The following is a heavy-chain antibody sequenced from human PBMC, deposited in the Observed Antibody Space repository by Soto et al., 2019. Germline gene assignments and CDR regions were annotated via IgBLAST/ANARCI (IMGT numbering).Heavy chain of an antibody. CDR3: ARNIAARPWDYYYGMDV. J-gene: IGHJ6*02. Sequence: SETLSLTCTVSGGSISSYYWSWIRQPPGKGLEWIGYIYYSGSTNYNPSLKSRVTISVDTSKNQFSLKLSSVTAADTAVYYCARNIAARPWDYYYGMDVWGQGTTVTAP. V-gene: IGHV4-59*01. CDR2: IYYSGST. D-gene: IGHD6-6*01. CDR1: GGSISSYY.